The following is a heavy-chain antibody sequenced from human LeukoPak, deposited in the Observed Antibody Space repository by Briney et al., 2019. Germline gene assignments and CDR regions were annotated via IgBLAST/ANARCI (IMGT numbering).Heavy chain of an antibody. V-gene: IGHV1-46*01. CDR1: GYTFTGYY. CDR2: INPSGGST. J-gene: IGHJ4*02. CDR3: ARDEGIATPLSGY. Sequence: ASVKVSCKASGYTFTGYYMHWVRQAPGQGLGWMGIINPSGGSTSYAQKFQGRVTMTRDMSTSTVYMELSSLRSEDTAVYYCARDEGIATPLSGYWGQGTLVTVSS. D-gene: IGHD6-13*01.